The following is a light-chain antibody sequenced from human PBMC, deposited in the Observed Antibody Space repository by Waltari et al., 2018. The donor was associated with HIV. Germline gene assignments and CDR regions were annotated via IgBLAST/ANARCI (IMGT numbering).Light chain of an antibody. Sequence: QSVLTQPAAVSGSLGQSIAVSCTGTSSVVCGYDYVSWYQQHPDKAPKLLIYEVRSRPSGVSDRFSGSKSGNTASLTISGLQPEDEADYYCSSFTDNRAVIFGGGTKLTVL. V-gene: IGLV2-14*03. CDR3: SSFTDNRAVI. J-gene: IGLJ2*01. CDR1: SSVVCGYDY. CDR2: EVR.